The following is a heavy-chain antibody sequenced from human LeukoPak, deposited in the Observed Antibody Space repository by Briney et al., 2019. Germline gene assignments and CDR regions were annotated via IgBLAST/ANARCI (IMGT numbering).Heavy chain of an antibody. CDR2: IYYSGST. V-gene: IGHV4-38-2*01. D-gene: IGHD1-26*01. J-gene: IGHJ4*02. Sequence: SETLSLTCAVSGYSISSGYYWGWIRQPPGKGLEWIGSIYYSGSTYYNPSLKSRVTISVDTSENQFSLKLSSVTAADTAVYYCARQPGSYVGYWGQGTLVTVSS. CDR3: ARQPGSYVGY. CDR1: GYSISSGYY.